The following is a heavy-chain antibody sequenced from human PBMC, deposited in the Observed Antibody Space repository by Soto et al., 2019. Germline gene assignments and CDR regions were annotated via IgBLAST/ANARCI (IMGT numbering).Heavy chain of an antibody. V-gene: IGHV1-69*02. J-gene: IGHJ6*02. D-gene: IGHD3-10*02. CDR1: GGTFSSYT. Sequence: SVKVSCKASGGTFSSYTISWVRQAPGQGLEWMGRIIPILGIANYAQKFQGRVTITADKSTSTAYMELSSLRSEDTAVYYCASGPVRGVIKPYYYYGMDVWGQGTTVTVSS. CDR3: ASGPVRGVIKPYYYYGMDV. CDR2: IIPILGIA.